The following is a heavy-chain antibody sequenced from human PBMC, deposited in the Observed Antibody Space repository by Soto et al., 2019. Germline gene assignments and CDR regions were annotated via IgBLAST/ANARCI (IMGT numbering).Heavy chain of an antibody. Sequence: GGSLRLSCAASGFTFSSYWMSWVRQAPGKGLEWVANIKQDGSEKYYVDSVKGRFTISRDNAKNSLYLQMNSLRAEDTAVYYCARNPAMAINWFDPWGQGTLVTVSS. V-gene: IGHV3-7*01. CDR3: ARNPAMAINWFDP. D-gene: IGHD5-18*01. CDR2: IKQDGSEK. J-gene: IGHJ5*02. CDR1: GFTFSSYW.